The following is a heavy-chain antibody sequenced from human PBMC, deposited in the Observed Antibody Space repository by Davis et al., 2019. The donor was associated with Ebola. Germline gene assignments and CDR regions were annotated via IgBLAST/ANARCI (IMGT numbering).Heavy chain of an antibody. D-gene: IGHD4-23*01. V-gene: IGHV3-73*01. Sequence: PGGSLRLSCAASGFTFSGSGIHCVRQASGKGLEWVGRVKSKANSYATAYAASVKGRFTISRDDSKNTAYLQMNSPKTEDTAVDYCNHGSNSGDYWGQGTLVTVSS. J-gene: IGHJ4*02. CDR2: VKSKANSYAT. CDR1: GFTFSGSG. CDR3: NHGSNSGDY.